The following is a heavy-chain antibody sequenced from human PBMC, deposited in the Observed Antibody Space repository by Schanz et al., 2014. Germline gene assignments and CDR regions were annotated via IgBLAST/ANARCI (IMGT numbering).Heavy chain of an antibody. D-gene: IGHD1-1*01. J-gene: IGHJ5*02. CDR3: TRDVRLDRRGNWFDP. CDR1: GFTFSDYW. Sequence: EVQLVESGGGLVQPGGSLRLSCTASGFTFSDYWMSWVRQAPGKGLEWISYITYNGGTIYYADSVKGRFTISRDNAKNSLYLEMNSLRAEDTAVYYCTRDVRLDRRGNWFDPWGQGTLVTVSS. V-gene: IGHV3-48*01. CDR2: ITYNGGTI.